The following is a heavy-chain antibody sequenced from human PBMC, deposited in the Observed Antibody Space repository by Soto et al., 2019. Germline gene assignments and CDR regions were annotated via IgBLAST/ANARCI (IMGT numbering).Heavy chain of an antibody. CDR2: IYYSGST. Sequence: SETLSLTCTVSGGSFSSANHYWTWIRQPPGKGLELIGYIYYSGSTYYTPSLKSRVIISLDTSKEQFSLKLSSVTAADTAVYYCASANGDYPHFDYGGQGTLVTVSS. CDR1: GGSFSSANHY. D-gene: IGHD4-17*01. CDR3: ASANGDYPHFDY. V-gene: IGHV4-30-4*01. J-gene: IGHJ4*02.